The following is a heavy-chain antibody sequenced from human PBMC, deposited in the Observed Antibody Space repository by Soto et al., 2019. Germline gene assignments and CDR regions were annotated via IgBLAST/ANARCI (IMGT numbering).Heavy chain of an antibody. CDR1: GGSLGSYY. CDR3: ARDGDGRMTRNPYYYNGMDV. J-gene: IGHJ6*02. Sequence: SDTLSLTCTVSGGSLGSYYWSWTLKPPGKGLEWIGYVFYTGRANYNASLKSRVSISLDTSNYQFSLKLSSVTAADTAVYYCARDGDGRMTRNPYYYNGMDVWGPGTTVTVSS. CDR2: VFYTGRA. V-gene: IGHV4-59*01. D-gene: IGHD2-21*02.